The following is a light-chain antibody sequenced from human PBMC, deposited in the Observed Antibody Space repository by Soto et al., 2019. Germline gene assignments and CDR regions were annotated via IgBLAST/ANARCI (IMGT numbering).Light chain of an antibody. CDR2: LNSDGSH. J-gene: IGLJ3*02. Sequence: QPVLTQSPSASASLGASVKLTCTLSSGHSTYAIAWHQQQPEKGPRYLMKLNSDGSHTKGDGIPDRFSGSISGAERYLTISSLQSDDEADYYCQTWGTGIRVFGGGTKLTVL. CDR3: QTWGTGIRV. CDR1: SGHSTYA. V-gene: IGLV4-69*01.